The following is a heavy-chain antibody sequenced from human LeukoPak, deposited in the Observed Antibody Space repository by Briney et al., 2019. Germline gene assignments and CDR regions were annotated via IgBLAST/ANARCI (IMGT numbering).Heavy chain of an antibody. CDR3: ARAVDYVWGSYRYSPYYFDY. D-gene: IGHD3-16*02. Sequence: SETLSLTCTVSGGSVSSYYWSWIRQPPGKGLEWIGEINHSGSTNYNPSLKSRVTISVDTSKNQVSLKLTSVTAADTAVYYCARAVDYVWGSYRYSPYYFDYWGQGTLVTVSS. V-gene: IGHV4-34*01. CDR1: GGSVSSYY. J-gene: IGHJ4*02. CDR2: INHSGST.